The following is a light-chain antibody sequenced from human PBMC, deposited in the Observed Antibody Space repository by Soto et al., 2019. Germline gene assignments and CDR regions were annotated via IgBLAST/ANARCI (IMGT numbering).Light chain of an antibody. CDR2: RNN. V-gene: IGLV1-47*01. Sequence: QLVLTQPSSASGTPGQRVTISCSGSSSNIGSNYVYWYQQLPGTAPKLLIYRNNQRPSGVPDRFSGSKSGTSASLAISGLRCEDEADYDCASWDDSLSGVVFGGGTKLTVL. CDR3: ASWDDSLSGVV. J-gene: IGLJ2*01. CDR1: SSNIGSNY.